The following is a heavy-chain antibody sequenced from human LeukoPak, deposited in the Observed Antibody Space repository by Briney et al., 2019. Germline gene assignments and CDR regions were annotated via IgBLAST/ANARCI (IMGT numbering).Heavy chain of an antibody. CDR1: GGSISSYY. J-gene: IGHJ5*02. V-gene: IGHV4-59*01. D-gene: IGHD2-2*01. CDR3: ARVSGVVPAAIFPFNWFDP. Sequence: PSETLSLTCTVSGGSISSYYWSWIRQPPGKGLEWIGYIYYSGSTNYNPSLKSRVTISVDTSKNQFSLKLSSMTAADTAVYYCARVSGVVPAAIFPFNWFDPWGQGTLVTVSS. CDR2: IYYSGST.